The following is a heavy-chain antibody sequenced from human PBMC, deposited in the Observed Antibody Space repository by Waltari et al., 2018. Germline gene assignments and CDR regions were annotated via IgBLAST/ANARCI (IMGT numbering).Heavy chain of an antibody. CDR1: GGSIRSSY. J-gene: IGHJ5*02. CDR2: IYTGGST. CDR3: ARDLHYVGFDP. Sequence: QVQLQESGPGLVQPSETLSLPCPVPGGSIRSSYWRWIRQPAGKGLEWVGCIYTGGSTNDSPSLKSRVTMSVDTSKNQFSLKLSSVTAADTAVYYCARDLHYVGFDPWGQGTLVTVSS. V-gene: IGHV4-4*07. D-gene: IGHD3-16*01.